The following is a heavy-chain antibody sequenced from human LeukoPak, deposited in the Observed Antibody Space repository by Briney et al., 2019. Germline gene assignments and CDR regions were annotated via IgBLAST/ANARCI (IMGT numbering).Heavy chain of an antibody. CDR1: GFTFSSYA. D-gene: IGHD3-10*01. Sequence: PGGSLRLSCAASGFTFSSYAMSWVRQAPGKGLEWVSAISGSGGYTYYADYVKGRFTISRDNSKNTLYLQMNSLRAEDTAVYYCAKDSALNYYGSGSPCAFDIWCQGTMVTVSS. V-gene: IGHV3-23*01. CDR2: ISGSGGYT. J-gene: IGHJ3*02. CDR3: AKDSALNYYGSGSPCAFDI.